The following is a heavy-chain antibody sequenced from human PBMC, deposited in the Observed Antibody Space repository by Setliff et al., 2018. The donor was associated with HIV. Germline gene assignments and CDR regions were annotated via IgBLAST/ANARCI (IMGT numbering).Heavy chain of an antibody. D-gene: IGHD5-12*01. V-gene: IGHV4-34*01. Sequence: PSETLSLTCAVSGGSFSGYYWSWIRQPPGKGLEWIGEINQSGGINYNTSLKSRVTISIDTFKNQFSMKLYSVTAADTAVYYCATASGYDLFMGAFDIWGQGTMVTVS. J-gene: IGHJ3*02. CDR2: INQSGGI. CDR1: GGSFSGYY. CDR3: ATASGYDLFMGAFDI.